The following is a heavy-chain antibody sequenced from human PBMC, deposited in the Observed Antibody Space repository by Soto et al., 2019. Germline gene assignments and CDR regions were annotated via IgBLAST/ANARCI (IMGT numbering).Heavy chain of an antibody. CDR1: GDSISSYY. J-gene: IGHJ6*02. CDR3: ARVHPEWGMDV. CDR2: ISYSGST. V-gene: IGHV4-59*01. Sequence: SETLSLTCIVSGDSISSYYWSWIRQPPGKGLEWIGYISYSGSTNYNPSLKSRVTISVDTSKNQFSLKLTSVTAADTAVYYCARVHPEWGMDVWGQGTTVTVSS. D-gene: IGHD3-3*01.